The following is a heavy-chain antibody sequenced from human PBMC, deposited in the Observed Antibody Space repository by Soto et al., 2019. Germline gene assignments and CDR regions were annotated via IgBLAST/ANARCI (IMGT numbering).Heavy chain of an antibody. CDR2: INGSGNST. J-gene: IGHJ5*01. CDR3: AKLRYFDWSAYNWFEY. V-gene: IGHV3-23*01. CDR1: GFTFSGYA. Sequence: PGGSLRLSCAASGFTFSGYAMSWVRQAPGKGLEWVSGINGSGNSTSYADSVKGRFTVSRDNSKNTLYLQMNSLRVEDTAVYHCAKLRYFDWSAYNWFEYWGQGTPVTVS. D-gene: IGHD3-9*01.